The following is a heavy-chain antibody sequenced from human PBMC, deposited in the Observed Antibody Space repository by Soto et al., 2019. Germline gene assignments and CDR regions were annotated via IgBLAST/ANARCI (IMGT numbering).Heavy chain of an antibody. CDR1: GFIFSSYW. D-gene: IGHD1-7*01. V-gene: IGHV3-7*03. J-gene: IGHJ5*02. Sequence: EMQLVESGGGLVQPGGSLRLSCAASGFIFSSYWMSWVRQAPGRGLEWVANIKQDGSEKYYLDSVKGRFTISRDNAKTSLYLLMNSLRAEDTAVYYCTRDLNGDWKYGESWGQGTLVTVSS. CDR3: TRDLNGDWKYGES. CDR2: IKQDGSEK.